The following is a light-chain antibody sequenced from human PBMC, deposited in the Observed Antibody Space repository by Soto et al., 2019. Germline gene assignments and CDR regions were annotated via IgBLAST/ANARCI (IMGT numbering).Light chain of an antibody. J-gene: IGKJ5*01. V-gene: IGKV3-15*01. Sequence: VMTQSPARLAVSPVERATLSCRASQTVSRNLAWYQQRPGQAPRLLIYDISNRAAGVPARFSGSGSETEFTLTIRSLQSEDFAVYFCQEYNNRHYFGQGTRRRL. CDR2: DIS. CDR3: QEYNNRHY. CDR1: QTVSRN.